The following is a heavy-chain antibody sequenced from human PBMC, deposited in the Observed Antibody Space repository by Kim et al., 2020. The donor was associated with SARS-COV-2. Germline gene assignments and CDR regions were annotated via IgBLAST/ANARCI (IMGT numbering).Heavy chain of an antibody. V-gene: IGHV3-30*01. Sequence: FTISRDNSKNTLYLQMNSLRAEDTAVYYCARTQLTYDILTGYSSPDAFDIWGQGTMVTVSS. CDR3: ARTQLTYDILTGYSSPDAFDI. J-gene: IGHJ3*02. D-gene: IGHD3-9*01.